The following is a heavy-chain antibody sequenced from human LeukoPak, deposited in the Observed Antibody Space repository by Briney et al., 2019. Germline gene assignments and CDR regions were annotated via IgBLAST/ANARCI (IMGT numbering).Heavy chain of an antibody. V-gene: IGHV3-30-3*01. D-gene: IGHD6-13*01. CDR3: ARDEAAAGTLTGHIDY. J-gene: IGHJ4*02. CDR1: GFTFSSYA. CDR2: ISYDGSNK. Sequence: PGGSLRLSCAASGFTFSSYAMHWVRQAPGKGLEWVAVISYDGSNKYYADSVKGRFTISRDNSKNTLYLQMNSLRAEDTAVYYCARDEAAAGTLTGHIDYWGQGTLVTVSS.